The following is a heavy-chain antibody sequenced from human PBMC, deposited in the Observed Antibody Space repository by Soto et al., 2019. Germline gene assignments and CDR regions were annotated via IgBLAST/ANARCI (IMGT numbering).Heavy chain of an antibody. D-gene: IGHD3-22*01. Sequence: ASVKVSCKASGYTFTSYYMHWVRQAPGQGLEWMGIINPSGGSTSYAQKFQGRVTMTRDTSTSTVYMVLSSLRSEDTAVYYCASAYDSGGSAGIWGQGTLVTVSS. CDR2: INPSGGST. CDR1: GYTFTSYY. CDR3: ASAYDSGGSAGI. J-gene: IGHJ4*02. V-gene: IGHV1-46*01.